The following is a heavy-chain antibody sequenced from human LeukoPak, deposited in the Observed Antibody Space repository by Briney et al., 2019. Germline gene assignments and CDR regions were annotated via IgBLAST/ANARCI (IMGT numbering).Heavy chain of an antibody. CDR1: GFTFSSYW. J-gene: IGHJ4*02. CDR3: AKDRGIAAAGNSIFDY. CDR2: ISGSGGST. V-gene: IGHV3-23*01. D-gene: IGHD6-13*01. Sequence: GGSLRLSCAASGFTFSSYWMHWVRQAPGKGLEWVSAISGSGGSTYYADSVKGRFTISRDNSKNTLYLQMNSLRAEDTAVYYCAKDRGIAAAGNSIFDYWGQGTLVTVSS.